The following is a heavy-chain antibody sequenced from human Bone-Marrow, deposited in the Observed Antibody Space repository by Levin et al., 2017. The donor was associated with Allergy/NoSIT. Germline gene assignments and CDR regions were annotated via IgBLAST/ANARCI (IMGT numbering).Heavy chain of an antibody. CDR2: ISYDESDA. D-gene: IGHD3-3*01. Sequence: GGSLRLSCATSGFSFSSYAMHWVRQAPGKGLEWLAVISYDESDAYYADSVEGRFTVSRDTSKNTLILQMQSLRGEDTAVYYCAKGNGRTVFGEETDYWGQGTLVTVSS. CDR1: GFSFSSYA. CDR3: AKGNGRTVFGEETDY. J-gene: IGHJ4*02. V-gene: IGHV3-30*18.